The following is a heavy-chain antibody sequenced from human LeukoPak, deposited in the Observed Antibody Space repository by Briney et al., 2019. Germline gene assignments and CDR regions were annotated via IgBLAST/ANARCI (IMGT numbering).Heavy chain of an antibody. V-gene: IGHV3-23*01. CDR2: ISGSGGST. CDR1: GFTFSSYA. CDR3: ARLDIVATIKYFDY. J-gene: IGHJ4*02. Sequence: GCLRLSCAASGFTFSSYAMSWVRQAPGKGLEWGSAISGSGGSTYYADSVKGRFTISRDNSKNTLYLQMNSLRAEDTAVYYCARLDIVATIKYFDYWGQGTLVTVSS. D-gene: IGHD5-12*01.